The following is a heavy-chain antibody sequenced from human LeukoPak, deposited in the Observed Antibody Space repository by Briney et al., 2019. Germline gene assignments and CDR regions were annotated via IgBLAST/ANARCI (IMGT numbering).Heavy chain of an antibody. CDR2: ISGSGGST. V-gene: IGHV3-23*01. CDR3: ARMVVFTMIVVVPYFDY. CDR1: GFTFSSYA. Sequence: PGGSLRLSCAASGFTFSSYAMSWVRQAPGKGLEWVSAISGSGGSTYYADSVKGRFTISRDNSKNTLYLQMNSLRAEDTAIYYCARMVVFTMIVVVPYFDYWGQGTLVTVSS. J-gene: IGHJ4*02. D-gene: IGHD3-22*01.